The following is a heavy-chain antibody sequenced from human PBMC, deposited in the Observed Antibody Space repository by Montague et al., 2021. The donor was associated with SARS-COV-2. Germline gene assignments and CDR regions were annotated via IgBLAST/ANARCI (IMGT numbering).Heavy chain of an antibody. CDR1: GFTFSGYA. CDR3: AKAGLYSSTYDS. D-gene: IGHD6-13*01. V-gene: IGHV3-23*03. CDR2: IYSGGGIT. J-gene: IGHJ4*02. Sequence: SLRLSCAASGFTFSGYAMTWVRQAPGKGLEWVSVIYSGGGITYYADSVKGRFTISRDNSKNTLYLQMNSLRAEDTAVYYCAKAGLYSSTYDSWGQGTLVTVSS.